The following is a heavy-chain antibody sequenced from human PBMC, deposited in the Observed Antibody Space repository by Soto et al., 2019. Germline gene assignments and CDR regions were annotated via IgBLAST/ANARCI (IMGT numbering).Heavy chain of an antibody. CDR2: IIPIFGTA. Sequence: QVQLVQSGAEVKKPGSSVKVSCKSPGGTFSSYAISWVRQAPGQGLEWMGGIIPIFGTAKYAQKFQGRVTLTEDESTSTGYMELSSLRSEDTAVYYCARSQGGSSSLDIYYYSYYGMDVWGQGTTVTVSS. D-gene: IGHD2-15*01. V-gene: IGHV1-69*01. J-gene: IGHJ6*02. CDR1: GGTFSSYA. CDR3: ARSQGGSSSLDIYYYSYYGMDV.